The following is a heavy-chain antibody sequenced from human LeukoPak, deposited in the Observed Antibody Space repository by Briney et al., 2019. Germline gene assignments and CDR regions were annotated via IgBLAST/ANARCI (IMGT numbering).Heavy chain of an antibody. Sequence: GESLKISCKASGYSVTTYWIGWVRQKPGKGLEWMAIIYPGDSDRRYSPSFQGQVTVSADKSISTAYLQWSSLKASDTAMYYCARQEYCSGGSCYTWFDPWGQGTLVTVSS. J-gene: IGHJ5*02. D-gene: IGHD2-15*01. CDR2: IYPGDSDR. CDR3: ARQEYCSGGSCYTWFDP. V-gene: IGHV5-51*01. CDR1: GYSVTTYW.